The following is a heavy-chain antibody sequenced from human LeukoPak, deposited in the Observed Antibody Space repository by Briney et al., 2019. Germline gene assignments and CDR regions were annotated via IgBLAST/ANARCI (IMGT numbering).Heavy chain of an antibody. V-gene: IGHV3-30*02. CDR2: IRYDGSDK. Sequence: PGGSLRLSCAASGFTFSTHGMHWVRQAPGKGLEWVTFIRYDGSDKYYADSVKGRFTISRDNSKNTLYLQMNSLRAEDTAIYYCAKESSLLRGPTVIYYFDFWGQGTLVTVSS. CDR1: GFTFSTHG. CDR3: AKESSLLRGPTVIYYFDF. J-gene: IGHJ4*02. D-gene: IGHD3-10*01.